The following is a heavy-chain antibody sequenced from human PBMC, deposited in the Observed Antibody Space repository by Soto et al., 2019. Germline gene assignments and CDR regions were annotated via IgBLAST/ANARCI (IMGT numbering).Heavy chain of an antibody. V-gene: IGHV3-23*01. D-gene: IGHD3-10*01. CDR3: AKLVSGFSDY. CDR1: GFTFSSHG. Sequence: VQLLESGGGLVQPGGSLRLSCVASGFTFSSHGMIWVRQAPGKGLQWVSTIINSGGSTYYADSVKGRFTISRDNSKNTLYLQMNSLRAEDTALYYCAKLVSGFSDYWGQGTLVTVSS. J-gene: IGHJ4*02. CDR2: IINSGGST.